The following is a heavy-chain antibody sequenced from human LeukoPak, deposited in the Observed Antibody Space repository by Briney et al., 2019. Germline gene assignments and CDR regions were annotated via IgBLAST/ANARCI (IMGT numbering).Heavy chain of an antibody. V-gene: IGHV3-9*01. Sequence: PGRSLRLSCAASGFTFDDYAMHWVRQAPGKGLEWVSGISWNSGSIGYADSVKGRFTISRDNAKNSLYLQMNSLRAEDTAVYYCAKDPRYYYDSSGYYFDAFDIWGQGTMVTVSS. CDR1: GFTFDDYA. J-gene: IGHJ3*02. D-gene: IGHD3-22*01. CDR3: AKDPRYYYDSSGYYFDAFDI. CDR2: ISWNSGSI.